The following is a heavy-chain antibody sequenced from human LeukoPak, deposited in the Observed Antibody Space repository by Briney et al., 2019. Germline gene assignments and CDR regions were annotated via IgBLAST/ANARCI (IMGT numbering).Heavy chain of an antibody. J-gene: IGHJ4*02. CDR3: ARQLLWFGELSSYLDY. D-gene: IGHD3-10*01. V-gene: IGHV4-39*01. CDR1: GGSISSSSYY. CDR2: IYYSGST. Sequence: PSETLSLTCTVSGGSISSSSYYWGWIRQPPGKGLEGMGGIYYSGSTYYNPSLKSRVTISVDTSKNQFSLKLSSVTAADTAVYYCARQLLWFGELSSYLDYWGQGTLVTVSS.